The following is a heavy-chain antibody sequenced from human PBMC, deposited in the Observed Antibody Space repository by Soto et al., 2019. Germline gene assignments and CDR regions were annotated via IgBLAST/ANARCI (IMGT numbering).Heavy chain of an antibody. J-gene: IGHJ6*02. CDR2: ISGSGGST. D-gene: IGHD6-13*01. CDR1: GFTFSSYA. Sequence: GGSLRLSCAASGFTFSSYAMSWVRQAPGKGLEWVSAISGSGGSTYYADSVKGRFTISRDNSKNTLYLQMNSLRAEDTAVYYCAKALGAAAGTDYYYGMDVWGQGTTVTVSS. CDR3: AKALGAAAGTDYYYGMDV. V-gene: IGHV3-23*01.